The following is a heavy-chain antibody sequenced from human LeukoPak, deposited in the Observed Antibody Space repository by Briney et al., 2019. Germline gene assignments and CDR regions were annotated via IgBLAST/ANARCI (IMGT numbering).Heavy chain of an antibody. CDR2: ISYDGSNK. CDR1: GFTFSSYS. V-gene: IGHV3-30*05. J-gene: IGHJ6*04. D-gene: IGHD3-16*01. Sequence: GGFLRLSCAASGFTFSSYSMNWVRQAPGKGLEWVAVISYDGSNKYYADSVKGRFTISRDNSKNTLYLQMNSLRAEDTAVYYCARARYGSLDVWGKGTTVTVSS. CDR3: ARARYGSLDV.